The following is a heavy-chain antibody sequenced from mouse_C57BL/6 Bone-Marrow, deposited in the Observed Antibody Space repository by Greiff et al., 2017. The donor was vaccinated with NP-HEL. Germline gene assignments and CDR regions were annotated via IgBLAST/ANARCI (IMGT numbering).Heavy chain of an antibody. CDR3: AVVARNY. V-gene: IGHV1-52*01. CDR1: GYTFTSYW. J-gene: IGHJ2*01. Sequence: QVQLQQPGAELVRPGSSVKLSCKASGYTFTSYWMHWVKQRPIQGLEWSGNIDPSDSETHYNQKFKDKATLTVDQSSSTAYMQLSSLTSADSAVYYCAVVARNYWGQGTTLTVSS. CDR2: IDPSDSET. D-gene: IGHD1-1*01.